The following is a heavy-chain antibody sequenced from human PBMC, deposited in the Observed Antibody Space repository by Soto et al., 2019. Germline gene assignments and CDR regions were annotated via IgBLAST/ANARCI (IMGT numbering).Heavy chain of an antibody. J-gene: IGHJ6*02. V-gene: IGHV4-59*01. CDR2: INYIGST. CDR1: GGSIRSYY. Sequence: SETLSLTCTVSGGSIRSYYWSWMRQSPGKGLEWIGYINYIGSTKYNPSLKSRVNISVDTSKNQFFLKLSSVTAADTALYYCARAVPAAIFSYYGMDVWGQGTTVTVSS. D-gene: IGHD2-2*02. CDR3: ARAVPAAIFSYYGMDV.